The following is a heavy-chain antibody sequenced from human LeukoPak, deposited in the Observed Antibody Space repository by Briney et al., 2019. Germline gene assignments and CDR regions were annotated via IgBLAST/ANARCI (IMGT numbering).Heavy chain of an antibody. Sequence: PSETLSLTCAVSGGSISSGGYYWTWIRQSPGRGLEWIGEVHYSGSATYNPSLKSRVTISVDTSINQFSLKMNSVTAADTAVYYCARGQWFRAFWSRGTPVTVSS. CDR1: GGSISSGGYY. D-gene: IGHD3-10*01. V-gene: IGHV4-61*08. CDR2: VHYSGSA. J-gene: IGHJ4*02. CDR3: ARGQWFRAF.